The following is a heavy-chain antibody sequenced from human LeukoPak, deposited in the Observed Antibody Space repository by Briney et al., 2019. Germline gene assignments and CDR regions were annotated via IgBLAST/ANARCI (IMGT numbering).Heavy chain of an antibody. Sequence: SVKVSCKASGGTFSSYGISWVRQAPGQGLEWMGGIIPIFGTANYAQKFQGRVTITADESTSTAYMELSSLRSEDTAVYYCSQYYYDSSGYFNFDYWGQGTLVTVSS. CDR1: GGTFSSYG. V-gene: IGHV1-69*13. CDR3: SQYYYDSSGYFNFDY. J-gene: IGHJ4*02. CDR2: IIPIFGTA. D-gene: IGHD3-22*01.